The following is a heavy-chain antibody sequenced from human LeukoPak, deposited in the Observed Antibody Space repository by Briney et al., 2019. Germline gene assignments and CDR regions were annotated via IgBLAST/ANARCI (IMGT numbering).Heavy chain of an antibody. CDR2: VRNDGSNE. V-gene: IGHV3-30*02. Sequence: GGSLRLSCTASGFVLSDYGMHWVRQAPGKGLEWVAFVRNDGSNEYYVGSVKGRFTISRDNSKNTLYLQMNSLRAEDTAVYYCAKAPYYDSSGYHITLFDYWGQGTLVTVSS. D-gene: IGHD3-22*01. CDR1: GFVLSDYG. CDR3: AKAPYYDSSGYHITLFDY. J-gene: IGHJ4*02.